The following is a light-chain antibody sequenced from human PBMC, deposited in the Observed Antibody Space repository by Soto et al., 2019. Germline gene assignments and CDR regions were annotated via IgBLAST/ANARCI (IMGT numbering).Light chain of an antibody. CDR3: CSYAGSPWV. J-gene: IGLJ3*02. V-gene: IGLV2-23*01. CDR1: SSDVGSYNL. CDR2: EGS. Sequence: QSALTQPASVSGSPGQSITISSTGTSSDVGSYNLVSWYQQHPGKAPKLMIYEGSKRPSGVSNRFSGSKSGNTASLTISGLQAEDEADYYCCSYAGSPWVFGGGTKLTVL.